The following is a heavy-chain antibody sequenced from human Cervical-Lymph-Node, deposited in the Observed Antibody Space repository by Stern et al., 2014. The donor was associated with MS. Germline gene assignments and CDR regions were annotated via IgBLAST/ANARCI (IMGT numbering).Heavy chain of an antibody. CDR3: AREDYTQDFDS. Sequence: EEQLVESGGGLVQPGGSLRLSCAASGFTFKEYSMNWVRQAPGKGLEWVSSIPIGSSAIHYSDSVKGRFTISRDNVKNSLYLQRNSLRAEETALYYCAREDYTQDFDSWCRGTLFTVSS. CDR2: IPIGSSAI. CDR1: GFTFKEYS. D-gene: IGHD4-11*01. J-gene: IGHJ4*02. V-gene: IGHV3-21*01.